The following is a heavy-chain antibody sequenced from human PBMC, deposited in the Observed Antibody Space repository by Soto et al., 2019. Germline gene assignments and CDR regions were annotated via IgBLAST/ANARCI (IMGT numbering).Heavy chain of an antibody. CDR3: ARGGLHYDFWSGSSWFDP. CDR2: TYYSGST. CDR1: GGSISSYY. Sequence: QVQLQESGPGLVKPSETLSLTCTVSGGSISSYYWSWIRQPPGKGLEWIGYTYYSGSTNYNPSLKSRVTISVDTSKNQFSLKLSSVTAADTAVYYCARGGLHYDFWSGSSWFDPWGQGTLVTVSS. D-gene: IGHD3-3*01. J-gene: IGHJ5*02. V-gene: IGHV4-59*01.